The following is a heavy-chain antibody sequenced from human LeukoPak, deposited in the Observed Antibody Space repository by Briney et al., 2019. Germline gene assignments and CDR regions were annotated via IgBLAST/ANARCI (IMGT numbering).Heavy chain of an antibody. Sequence: GGSLRLSCVASGFTFSSYGMHWVRQAPGKGLEWVAVISYDGSNKYYADSVKGRFTISRDNSKNTLYLQMNSLRAEDTAVYYCARDPYGSGSYSDYRGQGTLVTVSS. J-gene: IGHJ4*02. CDR3: ARDPYGSGSYSDY. V-gene: IGHV3-30*03. D-gene: IGHD3-10*01. CDR2: ISYDGSNK. CDR1: GFTFSSYG.